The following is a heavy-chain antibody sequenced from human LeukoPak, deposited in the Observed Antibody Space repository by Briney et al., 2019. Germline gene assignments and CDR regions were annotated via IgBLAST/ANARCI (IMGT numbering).Heavy chain of an antibody. CDR3: ASLRGVNR. V-gene: IGHV3-23*01. Sequence: GGSLRLSCAASGFTFSSYWMHWVRQAPGKGLEWVSAISGSGGSTYYADSVKGRFTISRDNSKNTLYLQMDSLSAEDTAVYYCASLRGVNRWGQGTLVTVSS. D-gene: IGHD3-10*01. CDR1: GFTFSSYW. J-gene: IGHJ4*02. CDR2: ISGSGGST.